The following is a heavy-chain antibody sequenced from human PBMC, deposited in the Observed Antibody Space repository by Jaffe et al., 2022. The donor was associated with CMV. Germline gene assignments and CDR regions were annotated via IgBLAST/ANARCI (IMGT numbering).Heavy chain of an antibody. CDR1: GGSISSYY. CDR3: ARDRSSGFWSGPFDY. CDR2: IYYSGST. V-gene: IGHV4-59*01. J-gene: IGHJ4*02. Sequence: QVQLQESGPGLVKPSETLSLTCTVSGGSISSYYWSWIRQPPGKGLEWIGYIYYSGSTNYNPSLKSRVTISVDTSKNQFSLKLSSVTAADTAVYYCARDRSSGFWSGPFDYWGQGTLVTVSS. D-gene: IGHD3-3*01.